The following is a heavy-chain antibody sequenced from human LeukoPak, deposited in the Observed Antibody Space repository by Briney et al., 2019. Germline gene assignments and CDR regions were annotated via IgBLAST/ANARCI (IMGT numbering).Heavy chain of an antibody. V-gene: IGHV1-24*01. Sequence: ASVKVSCKVSGYTLTELSMHWVRQAPGKGLEWMGGFDPEDGETIYAQKFQGRVTMTEDTSTDTAYMELSSLRSEDTAVYYCAKGTLDIVVVPAAPKVYYFDYWGQGTLVTVSS. CDR1: GYTLTELS. CDR3: AKGTLDIVVVPAAPKVYYFDY. D-gene: IGHD2-2*01. J-gene: IGHJ4*02. CDR2: FDPEDGET.